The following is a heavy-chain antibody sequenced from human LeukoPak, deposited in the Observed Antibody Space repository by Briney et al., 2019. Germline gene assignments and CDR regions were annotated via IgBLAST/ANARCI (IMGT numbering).Heavy chain of an antibody. V-gene: IGHV1-69*05. CDR1: GGTFSSYA. CDR3: ASGEYYDFWSGYWFDY. J-gene: IGHJ4*02. CDR2: IIPIFGTA. D-gene: IGHD3-3*01. Sequence: SVNVSCKASGGTFSSYAISWVRQAPGQGLEWMGGIIPIFGTANYAQKFQGRVTITTDESTSTAYMELSSLRSEDTAVYYCASGEYYDFWSGYWFDYWGQGTLVTVSS.